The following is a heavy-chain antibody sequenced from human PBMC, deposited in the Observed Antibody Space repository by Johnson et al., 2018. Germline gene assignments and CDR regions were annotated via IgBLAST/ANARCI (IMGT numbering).Heavy chain of an antibody. J-gene: IGHJ6*02. CDR2: ISCDGSNK. CDR3: ASERSSTSYRSGMDV. Sequence: QVQLVQSGGGVVQPGRSXRLSCAASGFTFSTYAMHWVRQAPGKGLEWGYFISCDGSNKHCADSVKGRFRISRDNSKRTLYLQMNSLRDEDTAVFYCASERSSTSYRSGMDVWGRGTTVTVSS. V-gene: IGHV3-30*03. CDR1: GFTFSTYA. D-gene: IGHD2/OR15-2a*01.